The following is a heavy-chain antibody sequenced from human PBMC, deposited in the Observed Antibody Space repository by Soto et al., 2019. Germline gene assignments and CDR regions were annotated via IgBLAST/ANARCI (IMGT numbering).Heavy chain of an antibody. CDR1: GGSLISYY. CDR2: IYYSGST. D-gene: IGHD6-19*01. CDR3: ARVGSSGWFSYH. V-gene: IGHV4-59*01. J-gene: IGHJ5*02. Sequence: SETLSLTCTVSGGSLISYYWSWIRQPPEKALEWIGYIYYSGSTNYNPSLESRVTISVDTSKNQFSLKLRSVTAADTAVYYCARVGSSGWFSYHWGQGTLVTVS.